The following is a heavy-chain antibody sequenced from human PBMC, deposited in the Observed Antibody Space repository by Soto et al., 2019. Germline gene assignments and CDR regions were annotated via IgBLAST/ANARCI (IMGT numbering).Heavy chain of an antibody. CDR2: IIPIFGTA. Sequence: GASVKVSCKASGGTFSSYAISWVRQAPGQGLEWMGGIIPIFGTANYAQKFQGRVTITADESTSTAYMELSSLRSEDTAVYYCARADVAGRGPYYYYGMDVWGQGTTVTVSS. J-gene: IGHJ6*02. CDR3: ARADVAGRGPYYYYGMDV. D-gene: IGHD6-13*01. CDR1: GGTFSSYA. V-gene: IGHV1-69*13.